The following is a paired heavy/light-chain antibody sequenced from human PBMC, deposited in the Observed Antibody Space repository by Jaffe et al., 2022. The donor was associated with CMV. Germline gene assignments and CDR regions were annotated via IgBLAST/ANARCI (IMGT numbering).Light chain of an antibody. Sequence: QSALTQPASVSGSPGQSITISCTGTSSDVGGYNYVSWYQQHPGKAPKLMIYDVSDRPSGVSNRFSGSKSGSTASLTISGLQAEDEADYYCSSFTNSGTPYVFGTGTKVTVL. V-gene: IGLV2-14*03. CDR2: DVS. CDR1: SSDVGGYNY. J-gene: IGLJ1*01. CDR3: SSFTNSGTPYV.
Heavy chain of an antibody. J-gene: IGHJ4*02. CDR1: GASITNYD. V-gene: IGHV4-59*01. D-gene: IGHD6-13*01. CDR2: IYYTGNT. Sequence: QVQLQESGPGLVKPSETLSLICSVSGASITNYDWSWIRQPPGRGLEWIGYIYYTGNTNYNPSLRSRVSISVDMSKNQFSLKLISLTASDTAVYYCARGRQSWPRDYFDYWGQGALVTVSP. CDR3: ARGRQSWPRDYFDY.